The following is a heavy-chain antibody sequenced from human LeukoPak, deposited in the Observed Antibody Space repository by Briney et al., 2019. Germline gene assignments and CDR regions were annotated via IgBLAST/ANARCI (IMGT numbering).Heavy chain of an antibody. V-gene: IGHV3-21*06. CDR3: AREMTYGSSAFDI. CDR1: EVTFSTYT. J-gene: IGHJ3*02. D-gene: IGHD6-6*01. CDR2: ISGSGNYI. Sequence: GGSLRLSCAASEVTFSTYTMTWVRQAPGKGLEWVSSISGSGNYIYYADSLKGRFTISRDNANNLLFLQMNSLRVEDTAVYYCAREMTYGSSAFDIWGQGTTVIVSS.